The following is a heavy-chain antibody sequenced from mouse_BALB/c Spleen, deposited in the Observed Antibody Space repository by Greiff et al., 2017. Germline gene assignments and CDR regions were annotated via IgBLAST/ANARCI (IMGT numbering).Heavy chain of an antibody. Sequence: QVQLQQSGAELAKPGASVKMSCKASGYTFTSYWMHWVKQRPGQGLEWIGYINPSTGYTEYNQKFKDKATLTADKSSSTAYMQLSSLTSEDSAVYYCARGKGAMDYWGQGTSVTVSS. V-gene: IGHV1-7*01. CDR3: ARGKGAMDY. CDR1: GYTFTSYW. J-gene: IGHJ4*01. CDR2: INPSTGYT.